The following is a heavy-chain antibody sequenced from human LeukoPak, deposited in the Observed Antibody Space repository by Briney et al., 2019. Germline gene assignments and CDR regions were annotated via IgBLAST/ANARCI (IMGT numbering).Heavy chain of an antibody. CDR2: IDDSGST. D-gene: IGHD3-10*01. CDR3: ARLPYYTNWFDP. J-gene: IGHJ5*02. Sequence: SETLSLTSTVSTGSISSGDYCWRWLRHPPGKGRELIGYIDDSGSTYYNPALKSRVTISVDTSKNQFSLKLSSVTAADTAVYYCARLPYYTNWFDPWGQGTLVTVSS. CDR1: TGSISSGDYC. V-gene: IGHV4-30-4*08.